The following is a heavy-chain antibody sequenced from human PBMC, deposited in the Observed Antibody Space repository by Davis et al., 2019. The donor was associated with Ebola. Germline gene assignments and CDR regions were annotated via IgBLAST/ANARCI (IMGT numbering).Heavy chain of an antibody. CDR1: GGSISSSNW. CDR2: IYHSGST. J-gene: IGHJ4*02. D-gene: IGHD5-12*01. Sequence: PSETLSLTCAVSGGSISSSNWWSWVRQPPGKGLEWIGEIYHSGSTNYNPSLKSRVTISVDKSKNQFSLKLSSVTAADTAVYYCANRLGGYDTQFDYWGQGTLVTVSS. V-gene: IGHV4-4*02. CDR3: ANRLGGYDTQFDY.